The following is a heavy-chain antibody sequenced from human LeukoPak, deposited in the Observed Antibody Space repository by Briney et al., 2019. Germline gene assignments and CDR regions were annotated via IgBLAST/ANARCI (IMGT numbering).Heavy chain of an antibody. CDR2: IGSGGGT. CDR3: SKRPSTGLYFFDF. Sequence: PGGSLRLSCAASGFTFSSSVMSWVRQAPGKGLEWVSTIGSGGGTYYADSVKGRFTISRDKSKNTLYLQVSNLRAEDTAVYYCSKRPSTGLYFFDFWGQGTLVTVSS. J-gene: IGHJ4*02. D-gene: IGHD1-1*01. CDR1: GFTFSSSV. V-gene: IGHV3-23*01.